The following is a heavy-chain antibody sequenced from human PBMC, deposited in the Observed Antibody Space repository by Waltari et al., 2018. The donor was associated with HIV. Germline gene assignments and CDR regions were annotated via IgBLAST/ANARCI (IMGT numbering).Heavy chain of an antibody. D-gene: IGHD2-8*01. CDR2: IWESGRNK. V-gene: IGHV3-33*01. J-gene: IGHJ4*02. Sequence: QVHLVESGGGVVQPGRSLRLYCAASGFTFRTYGMYWVRQAPGRVFGWVEAIWESGRNKYYADSVKGRFTSSRDNSKNTLYLQMTSLWVDDTALYYCARGFYDNGAHPGYFDFWGQGTLVTVSA. CDR3: ARGFYDNGAHPGYFDF. CDR1: GFTFRTYG.